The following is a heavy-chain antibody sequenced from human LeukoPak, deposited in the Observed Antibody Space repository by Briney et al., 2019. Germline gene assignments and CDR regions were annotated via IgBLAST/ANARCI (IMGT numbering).Heavy chain of an antibody. CDR1: GGTFSSYA. D-gene: IGHD2-2*01. J-gene: IGHJ4*02. V-gene: IGHV1-69*04. Sequence: SVKVSCKASGGTFSSYAISWARQAPGQGLEWMGRIIPILGIANYAQKFQGRVTITADKSTSTAYMELSSLRSEDTAVYYCARDIYCSSTSCYQDWGQGTLVTVSS. CDR3: ARDIYCSSTSCYQD. CDR2: IIPILGIA.